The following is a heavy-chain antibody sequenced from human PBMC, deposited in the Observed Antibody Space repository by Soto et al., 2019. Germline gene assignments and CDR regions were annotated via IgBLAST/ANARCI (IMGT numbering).Heavy chain of an antibody. V-gene: IGHV3-30-3*01. CDR3: ASDTAAGTPPLYYFDY. J-gene: IGHJ4*02. D-gene: IGHD6-13*01. CDR2: ISYDGSNK. Sequence: GGSLRLSCAASGFTFSSYAMHWVRQAPGKRLEWVAVISYDGSNKYYADSVKGRFTISRDNSKNTLYLQMNSLRAEDTAVYYCASDTAAGTPPLYYFDYWGQGTLVTVSS. CDR1: GFTFSSYA.